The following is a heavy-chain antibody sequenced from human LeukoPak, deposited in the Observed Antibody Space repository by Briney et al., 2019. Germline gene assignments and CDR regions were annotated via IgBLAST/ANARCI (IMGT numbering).Heavy chain of an antibody. CDR2: ITASGAVT. CDR3: ARGPNSNWSGLDF. Sequence: GGSLRLSCAASGFTFGSYAISWVRQAPGKGLEWVSAITASGAVTYYADSVKGRFTISRDNSKNTLYLQVNNLRAEDTAVYYCARGPNSNWSGLDFWGQGTLLTVSP. J-gene: IGHJ4*02. CDR1: GFTFGSYA. D-gene: IGHD6-6*01. V-gene: IGHV3-23*01.